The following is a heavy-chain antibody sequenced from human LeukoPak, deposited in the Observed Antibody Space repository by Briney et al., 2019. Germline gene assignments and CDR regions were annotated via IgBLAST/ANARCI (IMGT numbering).Heavy chain of an antibody. V-gene: IGHV4-31*03. CDR2: IYYNGST. Sequence: SETLSLTCTVSGGSISSGGYYWSWIRQHPGKGLEWIGYIYYNGSTYYNPSLKSRVTISLDTSKNQFSLKLSSVTAADTAVYYCARGQGTVTTHWGQGTLVTVSS. J-gene: IGHJ4*02. D-gene: IGHD4-17*01. CDR1: GGSISSGGYY. CDR3: ARGQGTVTTH.